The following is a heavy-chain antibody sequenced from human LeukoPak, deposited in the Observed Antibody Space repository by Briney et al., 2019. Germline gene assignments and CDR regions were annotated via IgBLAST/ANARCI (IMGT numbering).Heavy chain of an antibody. V-gene: IGHV5-51*01. J-gene: IGHJ4*02. CDR3: ARAIPAARRYYFDY. D-gene: IGHD2-2*01. CDR2: IYPGDSDT. Sequence: GESLKISCEGSGYSFTSYWIGWVRQMPGKGLEWVAVIYPGDSDTIYSPSFQGQVTISADNSISTAYLQWSSLKASDTAMYYCARAIPAARRYYFDYWGQGTLVTVSS. CDR1: GYSFTSYW.